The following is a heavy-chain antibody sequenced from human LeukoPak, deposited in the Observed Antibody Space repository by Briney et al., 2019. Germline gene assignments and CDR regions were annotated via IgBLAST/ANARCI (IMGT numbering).Heavy chain of an antibody. CDR2: IYSSGST. CDR3: ARDDTTVTTLSNYYYMDV. V-gene: IGHV4-4*07. CDR1: GGSISSHY. J-gene: IGHJ6*03. D-gene: IGHD4-17*01. Sequence: PSETLSLTCNVSGGSISSHYWSWIRQPAGKGLEWIGHIYSSGSTIYNPSLKSRVTISVDKSKNQFSLKLSSVTAADTAAYYCARDDTTVTTLSNYYYMDVWGKGTTVTVSS.